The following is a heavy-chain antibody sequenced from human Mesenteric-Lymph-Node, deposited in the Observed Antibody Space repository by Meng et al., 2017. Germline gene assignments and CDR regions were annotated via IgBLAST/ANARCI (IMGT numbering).Heavy chain of an antibody. Sequence: VRLHEGGPDLVQPSHTLSLTCTVSGGSSSSGGFYWSCIRQHPGKGLELIGYIYSSGSTYYNPSLRSRVTISVDPSKIQFSLKLSSVTAADTAVYYCARDRTTDRYFDYWGQGTLVTVSS. CDR2: IYSSGST. V-gene: IGHV4-30-4*08. D-gene: IGHD4-11*01. J-gene: IGHJ4*02. CDR3: ARDRTTDRYFDY. CDR1: GGSSSSGGFY.